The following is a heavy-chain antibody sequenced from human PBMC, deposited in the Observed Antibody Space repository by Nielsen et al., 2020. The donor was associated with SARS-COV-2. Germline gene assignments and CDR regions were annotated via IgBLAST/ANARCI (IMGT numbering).Heavy chain of an antibody. V-gene: IGHV4-34*09. D-gene: IGHD6-13*01. Sequence: WIRQPPGKGLEWIGEVSHSGSINYNPSLKSRVTISVDTSKNQFSLKLSSVTAADTAVYYCARDSLSSSSWYYYYYGMDVWGQGTTVTVSS. J-gene: IGHJ6*02. CDR2: VSHSGSI. CDR3: ARDSLSSSSWYYYYYGMDV.